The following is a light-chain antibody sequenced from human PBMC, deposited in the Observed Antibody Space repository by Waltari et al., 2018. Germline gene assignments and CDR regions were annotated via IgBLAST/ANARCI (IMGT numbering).Light chain of an antibody. CDR3: QQYSSSSMFS. Sequence: DIQMTQSPSTLSASVGDRVTITCRASQSISTLLAWFQQKPGNPPKLLIYKTFNLERGVPSRFSGSGSGTEFTLTSTSLQPDDFATYYCQQYSSSSMFSFGQGTKLEIK. V-gene: IGKV1-5*03. CDR2: KTF. J-gene: IGKJ2*03. CDR1: QSISTL.